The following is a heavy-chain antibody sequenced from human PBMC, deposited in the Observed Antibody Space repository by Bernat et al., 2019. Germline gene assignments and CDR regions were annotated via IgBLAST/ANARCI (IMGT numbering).Heavy chain of an antibody. CDR3: ARDLFVSYYYYGMDV. CDR1: GFTFSDYG. D-gene: IGHD5/OR15-5a*01. CDR2: ISFHGTNK. J-gene: IGHJ6*02. V-gene: IGHV3-30-3*01. Sequence: QVQLVESGGSVVQPGGSLRLSCAASGFTFSDYGMHWVRQAPGLGLEWVAFISFHGTNKYHADSVKGRFTISRDNPKNALYLQMDSLRAEDTAVYYCARDLFVSYYYYGMDVWGQGPTVTVSS.